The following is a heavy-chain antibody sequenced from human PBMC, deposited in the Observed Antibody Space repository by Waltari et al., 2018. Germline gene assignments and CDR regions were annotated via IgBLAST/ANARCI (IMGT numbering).Heavy chain of an antibody. CDR3: ARESYCTSTSCSPRGMDV. D-gene: IGHD2-2*01. CDR2: IKQDESEK. Sequence: EVQLVESGGGLVQPGGSLRLRWAASEFTFSSYWNTWVRRAPGKGLEWVASIKQDESEKYYVDSVKGRFTISRDNAKNSLYLQMNSLRAEDTAVYFCARESYCTSTSCSPRGMDVWGQGTTVTVSS. J-gene: IGHJ6*02. V-gene: IGHV3-7*04. CDR1: EFTFSSYW.